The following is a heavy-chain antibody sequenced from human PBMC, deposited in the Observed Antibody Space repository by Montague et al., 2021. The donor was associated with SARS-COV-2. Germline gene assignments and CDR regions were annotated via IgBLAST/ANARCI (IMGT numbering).Heavy chain of an antibody. CDR1: GGSINSYY. CDR2: IYYSGNT. CDR3: ARKGVRGSYSFDY. J-gene: IGHJ4*02. V-gene: IGHV4-59*08. Sequence: SETLSLTCTISGGSINSYYWSWIRQPPGKGLEWIGYIYYSGNTNYNPSLKLQGTISVYTSKNQFSLKLRSVTAADTAVSYCARKGVRGSYSFDYWGQGTLVTVSS. D-gene: IGHD1-26*01.